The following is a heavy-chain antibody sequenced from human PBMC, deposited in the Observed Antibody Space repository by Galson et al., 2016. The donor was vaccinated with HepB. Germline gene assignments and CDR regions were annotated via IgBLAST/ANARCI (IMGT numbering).Heavy chain of an antibody. Sequence: SVKLSCKVTGGTFANYSIIRARHDPGQGLEWMGGIIPVFGTTKYEPRFQGRVTPSADGSMTTIYMELKNLRFDDTAVYYCATFLGRIGRGVIDNWFDPWGQGTLVTVST. CDR2: IIPVFGTT. J-gene: IGHJ5*02. CDR1: GGTFANYS. V-gene: IGHV1-69*13. CDR3: ATFLGRIGRGVIDNWFDP. D-gene: IGHD3-16*02.